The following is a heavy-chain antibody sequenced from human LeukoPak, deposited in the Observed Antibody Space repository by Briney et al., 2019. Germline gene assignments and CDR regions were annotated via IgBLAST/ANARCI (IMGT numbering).Heavy chain of an antibody. Sequence: GGSLRLSCAASGFTFSSYAMSWVRQAPGKGLEWISGITDSGSSTFYADSVKGRFTISRDNSKSTLYLQMNSLRAEDTAVYYCAKDYARIPIYPLFDYWGQGTLVTVSS. CDR2: ITDSGSST. D-gene: IGHD2-8*01. CDR1: GFTFSSYA. V-gene: IGHV3-23*01. J-gene: IGHJ4*02. CDR3: AKDYARIPIYPLFDY.